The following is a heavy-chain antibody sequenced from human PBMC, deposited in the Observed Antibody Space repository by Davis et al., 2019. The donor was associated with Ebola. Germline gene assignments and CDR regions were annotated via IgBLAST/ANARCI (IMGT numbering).Heavy chain of an antibody. CDR2: ISSTGSTI. D-gene: IGHD3-3*01. CDR1: GLTVTSYS. Sequence: PGGSLRLSCVASGLTVTSYSMIWVRQAPGKGLEWVSYISSTGSTIYYADSVKGRFTLSRDNAKNSLYLQMNSLRAEDTAVYYCARDPDTIFEVGLPSDYWGQGTLVSVSS. CDR3: ARDPDTIFEVGLPSDY. V-gene: IGHV3-48*04. J-gene: IGHJ4*02.